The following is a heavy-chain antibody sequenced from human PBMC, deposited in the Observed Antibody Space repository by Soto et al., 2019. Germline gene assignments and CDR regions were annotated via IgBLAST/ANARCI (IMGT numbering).Heavy chain of an antibody. CDR3: ARSLSVVATEYSSSYPRLYYYGMDV. V-gene: IGHV1-8*01. CDR2: MNPNSGNT. CDR1: GYTFTSYD. Sequence: VASVKVSCKASGYTFTSYDINWVRQATGQGLEWMGWMNPNSGNTGYAQKFQGRVTMTRNTSISTAYMELSSLRSEDTAVYYCARSLSVVATEYSSSYPRLYYYGMDVWGQGTTVTVSS. D-gene: IGHD6-6*01. J-gene: IGHJ6*02.